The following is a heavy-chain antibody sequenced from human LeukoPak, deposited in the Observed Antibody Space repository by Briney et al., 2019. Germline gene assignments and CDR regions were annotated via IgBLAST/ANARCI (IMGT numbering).Heavy chain of an antibody. V-gene: IGHV3-30*18. J-gene: IGHJ4*02. CDR2: ISYDGSNK. CDR1: GFPFSSYG. D-gene: IGHD3-22*01. CDR3: AKSSPHYYDSSGYYGDYFDY. Sequence: GGSLRLSCAASGFPFSSYGMHWVRQAPGKGLEWVAVISYDGSNKYYADSVKGRFTISRDNSKNTLYLQMNSLRAEDTAVYYCAKSSPHYYDSSGYYGDYFDYWGQGTLVTVSS.